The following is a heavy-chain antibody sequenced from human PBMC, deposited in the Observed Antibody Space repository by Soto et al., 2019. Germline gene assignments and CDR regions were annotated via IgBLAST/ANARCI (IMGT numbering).Heavy chain of an antibody. CDR3: ARQSVHSAPFDY. D-gene: IGHD6-6*01. J-gene: IGHJ4*02. Sequence: GESLKISCKGSGYSFTSYWIGWVRQMPGKGLEWVGIIYPGDSDTRYSPSFQGQVTISADKSISTAYLQWGSLEASDTALYYCARQSVHSAPFDYWGQGTLVTVSS. CDR2: IYPGDSDT. V-gene: IGHV5-51*01. CDR1: GYSFTSYW.